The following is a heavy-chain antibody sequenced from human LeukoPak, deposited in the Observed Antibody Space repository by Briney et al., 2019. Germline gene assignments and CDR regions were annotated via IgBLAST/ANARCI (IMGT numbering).Heavy chain of an antibody. CDR2: IYSGGRT. V-gene: IGHV3-66*01. CDR3: ASKRWLQSSFDY. J-gene: IGHJ4*02. CDR1: GFTVSRNY. D-gene: IGHD5-24*01. Sequence: GGSLRLSCAASGFTVSRNYMSWVRQAPGKGLEWVSVIYSGGRTYYADSVKGRFTISRDNAKNTLYLQMNSLRAEDTAVYYCASKRWLQSSFDYWGQGTLVTVSS.